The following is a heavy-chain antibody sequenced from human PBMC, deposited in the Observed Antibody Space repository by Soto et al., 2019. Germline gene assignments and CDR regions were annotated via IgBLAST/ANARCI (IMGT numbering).Heavy chain of an antibody. D-gene: IGHD6-19*01. CDR2: IYPGDSDT. Sequence: GESLKISCKGSGYSFTSYWIGWVRQMPGKGLEWMGIIYPGDSDTRYSPSFQGQVTISADKSISTAYLQWSSLKASDTAMYYCVRRLPQYSSGWYGNHYYYYGMDVWGQGTTVTV. J-gene: IGHJ6*02. V-gene: IGHV5-51*01. CDR3: VRRLPQYSSGWYGNHYYYYGMDV. CDR1: GYSFTSYW.